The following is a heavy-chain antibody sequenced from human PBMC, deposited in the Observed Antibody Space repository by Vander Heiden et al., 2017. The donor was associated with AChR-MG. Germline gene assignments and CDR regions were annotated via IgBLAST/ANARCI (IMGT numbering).Heavy chain of an antibody. CDR3: ARDWAGYSYGNYYYGMDV. Sequence: QVQLVQSGAEVKKPGASVQVSCMASGYTFTSYGISWVRQAPGQGLEWMGWISAYNGNTNYAQKLQGRVTMTTDTSTSTAYMGLRSLRSDDTAVYYCARDWAGYSYGNYYYGMDVWGQGTTVTVSS. D-gene: IGHD5-18*01. CDR2: ISAYNGNT. CDR1: GYTFTSYG. J-gene: IGHJ6*02. V-gene: IGHV1-18*01.